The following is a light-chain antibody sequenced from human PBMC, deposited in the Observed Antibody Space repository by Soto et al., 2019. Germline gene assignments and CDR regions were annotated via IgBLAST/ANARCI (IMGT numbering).Light chain of an antibody. Sequence: QSALTQPASVSGSPGQSITVSCTGSSSDVGGYNYVSWYQQYPGKAPQLIIYEVTNRPSGVSNRVSGSKSGNTGSLTISGLQAEDEAHYCCSSYTSSHALVVFGGGTKLTVL. CDR3: SSYTSSHALVV. CDR1: SSDVGGYNY. CDR2: EVT. V-gene: IGLV2-14*01. J-gene: IGLJ2*01.